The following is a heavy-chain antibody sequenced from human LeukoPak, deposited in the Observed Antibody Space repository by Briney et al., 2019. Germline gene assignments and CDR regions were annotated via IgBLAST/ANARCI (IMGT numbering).Heavy chain of an antibody. CDR3: AKGGVYDFWIRDFFDY. Sequence: GGSLRLSCAASGFTFISYAMSWVRQAPGKGLEWVSGVSGSDGITYYADSVKGRFAVSRNNSKNTLYLQMNSLRAEDTAVYYCAKGGVYDFWIRDFFDYWGQGTRVTVSS. V-gene: IGHV3-23*01. CDR2: VSGSDGIT. D-gene: IGHD3-3*01. CDR1: GFTFISYA. J-gene: IGHJ4*02.